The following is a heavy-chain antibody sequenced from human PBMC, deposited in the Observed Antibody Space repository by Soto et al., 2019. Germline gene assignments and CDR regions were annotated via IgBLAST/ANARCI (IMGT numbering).Heavy chain of an antibody. CDR2: FDPEDGET. D-gene: IGHD1-26*01. J-gene: IGHJ2*01. V-gene: IGHV1-24*01. Sequence: ASVKVSCKVSGYTLTELSMHWVRQAPGKGLEWMGGFDPEDGETIYAQKFQGRVTMTEDTSTDTAYMELSSLRSEDTAVYYCEMFQPGRGGAGCLYFGGRGPLAPVPS. CDR1: GYTLTELS. CDR3: EMFQPGRGGAGCLYF.